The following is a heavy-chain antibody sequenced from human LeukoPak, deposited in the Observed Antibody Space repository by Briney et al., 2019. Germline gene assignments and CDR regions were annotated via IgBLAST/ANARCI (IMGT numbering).Heavy chain of an antibody. CDR3: ARGQGGSSHYYDRGTYYFDY. CDR2: INHSGST. Sequence: SETLSLTCAVYGGSFSGYYWSWIRQPPGKGLEWIGEINHSGSTNYNPSLKSRVTISVDTSKNQFSLKLSSVTAAGTAVYYCARGQGGSSHYYDRGTYYFDYWGQGTLVTVSS. CDR1: GGSFSGYY. V-gene: IGHV4-34*01. D-gene: IGHD3-22*01. J-gene: IGHJ4*02.